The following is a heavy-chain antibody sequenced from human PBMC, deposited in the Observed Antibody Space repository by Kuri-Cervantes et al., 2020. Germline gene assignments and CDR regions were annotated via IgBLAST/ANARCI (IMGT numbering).Heavy chain of an antibody. D-gene: IGHD6-6*01. CDR1: GFTLSSYS. V-gene: IGHV3-48*04. CDR3: ARAGYGSSKFDY. J-gene: IGHJ4*02. CDR2: ISGSSSTI. Sequence: GESLKISCAASGFTLSSYSMTWVRQAPGKGLEWVSYISGSSSTIYYADSVKGRFTISRDNAKNSLYLQMNSLRAEDTAVYYCARAGYGSSKFDYWGQGTLVTVSS.